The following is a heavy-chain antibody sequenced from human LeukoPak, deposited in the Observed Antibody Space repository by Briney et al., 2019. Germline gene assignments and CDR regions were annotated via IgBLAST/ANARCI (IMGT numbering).Heavy chain of an antibody. CDR1: GGSFSGYY. D-gene: IGHD3-3*01. CDR2: INHSGST. CDR3: ARSTFFGVAHLGFDP. J-gene: IGHJ5*02. V-gene: IGHV4-34*01. Sequence: PSETLSLTCAVYGGSFSGYYWSWIRQPPGKGLEWIGEINHSGSTNNNPSLKSRVTISVATSKNQFSLKLSSVTAADTAVYYCARSTFFGVAHLGFDPWGQGTLVTVSS.